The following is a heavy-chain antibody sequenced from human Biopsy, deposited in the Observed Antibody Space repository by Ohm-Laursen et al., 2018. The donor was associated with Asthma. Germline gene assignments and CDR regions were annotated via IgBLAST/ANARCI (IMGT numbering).Heavy chain of an antibody. CDR3: ARAVDYSHYYGIDV. D-gene: IGHD3-10*01. V-gene: IGHV1-3*01. J-gene: IGHJ6*02. CDR2: INAGNGNT. Sequence: ASVKVSCKTSGYTFINYAIHWVRQAPGQRLEWMGWINAGNGNTKYSQKFQGRVTITRDTSASTAYMELRSLRSDDTAAYFCARAVDYSHYYGIDVWGQGTTITVS. CDR1: GYTFINYA.